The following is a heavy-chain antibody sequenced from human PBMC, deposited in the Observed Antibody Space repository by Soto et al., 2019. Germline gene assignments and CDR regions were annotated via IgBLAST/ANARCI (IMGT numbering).Heavy chain of an antibody. V-gene: IGHV3-48*03. CDR2: IDKIGRTI. CDR3: ARDLVGYAMDV. D-gene: IGHD1-26*01. CDR1: GFTFNNHA. Sequence: GGSLRLSCAASGFTFNNHAMDRVRQVPGKGLEWVSYIDKIGRTIYYADSVKGRFTIFRDNAKNSLYLQMNNLGAEDTAVYYCARDLVGYAMDVWGQGTTVTVSS. J-gene: IGHJ6*02.